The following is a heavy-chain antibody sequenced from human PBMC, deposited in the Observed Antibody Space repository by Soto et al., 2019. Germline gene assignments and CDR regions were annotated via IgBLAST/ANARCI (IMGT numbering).Heavy chain of an antibody. J-gene: IGHJ6*02. CDR3: ARGGDSSGYYYYYYGMDV. D-gene: IGHD3-22*01. CDR2: ISSSSSYI. Sequence: PGGSLRLSCAASGFTFSSYSMNWVHQAPGKGLEWVSSISSSSSYIYYADSVKGRFTISRDNAKNSLYLQMNSLRAEDTAVYYCARGGDSSGYYYYYYGMDVWGQGTTVTVSS. V-gene: IGHV3-21*01. CDR1: GFTFSSYS.